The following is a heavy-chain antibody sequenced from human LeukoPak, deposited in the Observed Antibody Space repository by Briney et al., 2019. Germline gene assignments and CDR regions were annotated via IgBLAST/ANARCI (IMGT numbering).Heavy chain of an antibody. CDR1: GGSISSGGYY. CDR3: ARDIVVLGASAFDI. Sequence: SQTLFLTCTVSGGSISSGGYYWSWIRQPPGKGLEWIGYIYHSGSTYYNPSLKSRVTISVDRSKNQFSLKLSSVTAADTAVYYCARDIVVLGASAFDIWGQGTMVTVSS. D-gene: IGHD2-15*01. CDR2: IYHSGST. V-gene: IGHV4-30-2*01. J-gene: IGHJ3*02.